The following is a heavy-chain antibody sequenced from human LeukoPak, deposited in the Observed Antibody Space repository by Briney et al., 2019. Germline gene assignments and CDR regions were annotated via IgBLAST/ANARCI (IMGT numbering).Heavy chain of an antibody. CDR2: IYYSGST. J-gene: IGHJ5*02. Sequence: SETLSLTCTVSGGSISSYYWSWIRQPPGKGLEWIGYIYYSGSTNYNPSLKSRVTISVDTSKNQFSLKLSSVTAADTAVYYCARGGVAAWFDPWGQGTLVTVSS. CDR3: ARGGVAAWFDP. D-gene: IGHD6-13*01. CDR1: GGSISSYY. V-gene: IGHV4-59*01.